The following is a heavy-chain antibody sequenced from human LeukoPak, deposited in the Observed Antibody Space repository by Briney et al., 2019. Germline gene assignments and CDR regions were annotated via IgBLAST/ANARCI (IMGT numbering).Heavy chain of an antibody. CDR2: IYHSGST. D-gene: IGHD4-17*01. Sequence: SWIRXPPXXGLEWIGYIYHSGSTYYNPSLKSRVTISVYRSKNQFSLKLSSVTAADTAVYYCARLVKAPYGDYFDYWGQGTLVTVSS. J-gene: IGHJ4*02. CDR3: ARLVKAPYGDYFDY. V-gene: IGHV4-30-2*01.